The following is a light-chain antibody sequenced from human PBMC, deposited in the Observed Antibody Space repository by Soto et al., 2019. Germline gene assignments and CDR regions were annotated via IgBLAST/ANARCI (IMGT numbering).Light chain of an antibody. CDR2: DAS. J-gene: IGKJ1*01. CDR1: QRISND. CDR3: QQYNDWPQT. V-gene: IGKV3-15*01. Sequence: EVLMTQSPATLSVSPGERVILSCRASQRISNDLAWYQQKAGQAPRLLIYDASTRATGIPARFSGSGSGTEFTLTISSLQSEDFAVYYCQQYNDWPQTLGQGTKVDIK.